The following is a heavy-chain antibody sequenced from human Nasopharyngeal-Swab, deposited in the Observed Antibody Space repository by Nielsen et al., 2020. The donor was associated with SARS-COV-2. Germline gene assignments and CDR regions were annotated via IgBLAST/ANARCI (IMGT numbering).Heavy chain of an antibody. V-gene: IGHV1-69*13. J-gene: IGHJ4*02. CDR3: ARSGYSNSDIDY. D-gene: IGHD6-6*01. CDR2: IIPILGTA. Sequence: SVKVSRKASGGTFSSYAISWVRQAPGQGLEWMGGIIPILGTADYAQKFQDRVTITADESTSTAYMELSSLRSEDTAVYYCARSGYSNSDIDYWGQGTLVTVSS. CDR1: GGTFSSYA.